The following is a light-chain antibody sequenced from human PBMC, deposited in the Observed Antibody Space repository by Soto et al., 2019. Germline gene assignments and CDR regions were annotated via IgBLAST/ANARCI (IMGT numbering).Light chain of an antibody. CDR3: QSYDSSLSGSV. V-gene: IGLV1-40*01. CDR1: SSNIGAGYH. J-gene: IGLJ2*01. CDR2: GTS. Sequence: QSMLTQPPSVSGAPGQRVTISCTGSSSNIGAGYHVHWYQQLPGTAPKLLIYGTSNRPSGVPDRFSGSESGTSASLAITGLQAEDEADYYCQSYDSSLSGSVFGGGTKLTVL.